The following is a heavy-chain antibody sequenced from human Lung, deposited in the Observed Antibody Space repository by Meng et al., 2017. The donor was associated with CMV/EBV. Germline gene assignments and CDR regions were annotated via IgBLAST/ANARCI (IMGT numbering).Heavy chain of an antibody. CDR3: AKVPRFYSYYGLDV. V-gene: IGHV1-24*01. D-gene: IGHD3-10*01. J-gene: IGHJ6*02. CDR1: GYTLSELS. CDR2: FDPEDGEA. Sequence: SVXVSXXVSGYTLSELSMHWVRQAPGKGLEWMGGFDPEDGEAIYAQKFQGRVTMTEDTSTDTAYMELSSLRSDDTAVYYCAKVPRFYSYYGLDVWGQGTXVTVSS.